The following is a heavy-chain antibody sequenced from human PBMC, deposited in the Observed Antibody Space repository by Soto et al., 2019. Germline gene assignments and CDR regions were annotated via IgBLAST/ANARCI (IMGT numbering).Heavy chain of an antibody. CDR1: GYTFTSYG. CDR2: ISAYNGNT. D-gene: IGHD6-13*01. Sequence: GASVKVSCKASGYTFTSYGISWVRQAPGQGLEWMGWISAYNGNTNYAQKLQGRVTMTTDTSTSTAYMELRSLRSDDTAVYYCARGNSSSWYWVDAFDIWGQGTMVTVSS. J-gene: IGHJ3*02. V-gene: IGHV1-18*01. CDR3: ARGNSSSWYWVDAFDI.